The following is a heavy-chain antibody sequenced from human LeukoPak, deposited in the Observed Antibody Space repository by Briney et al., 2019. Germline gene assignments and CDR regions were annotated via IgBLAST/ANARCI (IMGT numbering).Heavy chain of an antibody. V-gene: IGHV6-1*01. Sequence: SQTLSLTCAISGDSASSNRAAWNWIRQSPSRGLEWLGRTYYRSKWFNHYAVSLKSRITINPDTSKNQFSLQLNSVTPEDTAVYYCARDSDNSDAFDIWGQGTMVTVSS. D-gene: IGHD2/OR15-2a*01. CDR1: GDSASSNRAA. CDR3: ARDSDNSDAFDI. CDR2: TYYRSKWFN. J-gene: IGHJ3*02.